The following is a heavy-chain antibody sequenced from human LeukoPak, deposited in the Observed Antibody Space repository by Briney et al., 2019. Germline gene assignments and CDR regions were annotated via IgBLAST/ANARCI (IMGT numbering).Heavy chain of an antibody. CDR2: SSAHNGDT. V-gene: IGHV1-18*01. J-gene: IGHJ6*02. D-gene: IGHD5-12*01. Sequence: ASVTVSCKASDYTFPTYGITWVRQAPGQGLEWMGWSSAHNGDTNYAQNLQGRVTMTTDTSTRTAYMELRSLTSDDTAVYYCASSEGIVAMVGGYYYGMDVWGQGTTVTVSS. CDR1: DYTFPTYG. CDR3: ASSEGIVAMVGGYYYGMDV.